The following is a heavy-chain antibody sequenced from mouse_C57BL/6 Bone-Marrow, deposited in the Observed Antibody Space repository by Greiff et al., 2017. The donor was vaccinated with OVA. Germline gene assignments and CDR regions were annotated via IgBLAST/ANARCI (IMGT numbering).Heavy chain of an antibody. V-gene: IGHV5-17*01. CDR3: ATDYAMDY. CDR1: GFTFSDYG. J-gene: IGHJ4*01. CDR2: ISSGSSTI. Sequence: EVNLVESGGGLVKPGGSLKLSCAASGFTFSDYGMHWVRQAPEKGLEWVAYISSGSSTIYYADTVKGRFTISRDNAKNTLFLQMTRLRSEDTAMYYCATDYAMDYWGQGTSVTVAS.